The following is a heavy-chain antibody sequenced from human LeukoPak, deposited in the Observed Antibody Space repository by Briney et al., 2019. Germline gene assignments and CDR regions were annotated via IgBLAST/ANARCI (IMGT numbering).Heavy chain of an antibody. Sequence: GGSLRLSCAASGFTFSSYAMSWVRQAPGKGLEWVSAISGSGGSTYYVDSVKGRFTISRDNSKNTLYLQMNSLRAEDTAVYYCAKDSEVPAAPVGPFDPWGQGTMVTVSS. D-gene: IGHD2-2*01. CDR1: GFTFSSYA. J-gene: IGHJ5*02. CDR3: AKDSEVPAAPVGPFDP. CDR2: ISGSGGST. V-gene: IGHV3-23*01.